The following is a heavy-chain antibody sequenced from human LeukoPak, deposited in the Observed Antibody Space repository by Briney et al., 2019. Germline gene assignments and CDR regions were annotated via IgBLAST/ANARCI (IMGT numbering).Heavy chain of an antibody. J-gene: IGHJ4*02. CDR2: IIPIFGTA. CDR1: GGTFSSYA. Sequence: ASVKVSCKASGGTFSSYAISWVRQAPGQGLEWMGGIIPIFGTANYAQKFQGRVTITADESTRTAYMELSSLRSEDTAVYYCARSSDYGGNSPGGYWGQGTLVTVSS. D-gene: IGHD4-23*01. V-gene: IGHV1-69*13. CDR3: ARSSDYGGNSPGGY.